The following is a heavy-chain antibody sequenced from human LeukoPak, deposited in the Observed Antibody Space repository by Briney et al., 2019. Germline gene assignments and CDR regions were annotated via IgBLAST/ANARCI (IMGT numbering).Heavy chain of an antibody. CDR1: GYTFTGYY. D-gene: IGHD2-2*01. CDR3: ARAGVVPAATDFDY. Sequence: GALVKVSCKASGYTFTGYYMHWVRQAPGQGLEWMGWINPNSGGTNYAQKFQGRVTMTRDTSISTAYMELSRLRSDDTAVYYCARAGVVPAATDFDYWGQGTLVTVSS. V-gene: IGHV1-2*02. CDR2: INPNSGGT. J-gene: IGHJ4*02.